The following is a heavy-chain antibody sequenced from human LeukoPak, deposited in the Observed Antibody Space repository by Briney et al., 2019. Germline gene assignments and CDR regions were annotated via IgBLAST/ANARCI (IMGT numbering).Heavy chain of an antibody. V-gene: IGHV3-11*04. D-gene: IGHD2-15*01. CDR1: GFTFSYFY. CDR3: ARSVVAATETFDY. J-gene: IGHJ4*02. Sequence: GGSLRLSCAASGFTFSYFYMSWIRQAPGKGLEWVSYISSSGSTIFYADSVKGRFTISRDNAKNSLYLQMNSLRAEDTAVYYCARSVVAATETFDYWGQGTLVTVSS. CDR2: ISSSGSTI.